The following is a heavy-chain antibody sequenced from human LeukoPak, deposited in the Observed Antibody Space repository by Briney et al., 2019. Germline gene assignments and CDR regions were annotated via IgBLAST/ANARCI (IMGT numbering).Heavy chain of an antibody. V-gene: IGHV4-59*11. CDR1: GGSISSHY. J-gene: IGHJ4*02. Sequence: TSETLSLTCTVSGGSISSHYWSWIRQPPGKGLECIGYIYYSGSTNYNPSLKSRVTISVDTSKNQFSLKVSSVTAADPAVYYCARAASSSWSQFDYWGQGTLVTVFS. D-gene: IGHD6-13*01. CDR3: ARAASSSWSQFDY. CDR2: IYYSGST.